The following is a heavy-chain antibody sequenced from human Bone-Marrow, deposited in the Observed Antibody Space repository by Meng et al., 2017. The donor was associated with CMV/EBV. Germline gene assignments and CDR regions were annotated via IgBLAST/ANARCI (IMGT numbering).Heavy chain of an antibody. CDR3: ARYHGYRSSWYFLASPFGWFDP. CDR2: MNPHSCHT. D-gene: IGHD6-13*01. Sequence: FYFNCVPQATVQGPGWMRLMNPHSCHTGYAPKFQGRVTMTRNTSISTAFIELSSLRSEDTALYYCARYHGYRSSWYFLASPFGWFDPWGQGTLVTVSS. CDR1: FY. V-gene: IGHV1-8*01. J-gene: IGHJ5*02.